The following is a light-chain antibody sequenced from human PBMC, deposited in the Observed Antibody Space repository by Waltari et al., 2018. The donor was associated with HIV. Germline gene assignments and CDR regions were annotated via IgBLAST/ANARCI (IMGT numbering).Light chain of an antibody. V-gene: IGLV2-14*01. Sequence: QSALTQPASVSGSPGQSITISCTGTSSDVAGYNYVSWYQQHPGKAPKLMIYEVSNRHSGGSIRVSGSKSGNTASLTISGLQAEDEADYYCSSYTSSTFWVFGGGTKLTVL. CDR3: SSYTSSTFWV. J-gene: IGLJ3*02. CDR1: SSDVAGYNY. CDR2: EVS.